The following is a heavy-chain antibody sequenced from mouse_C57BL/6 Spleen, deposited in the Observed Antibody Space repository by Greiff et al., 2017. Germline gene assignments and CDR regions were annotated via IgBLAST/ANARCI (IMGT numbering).Heavy chain of an antibody. Sequence: VQLQQSGAELVRPGASVTLSCKASGYTFTDYEMHWVKQTPVHGLEWIGALDPETGGTAYNQKFKGKAILTADKSSSTAYMELRSLTSEDSAVYDGTLAYYSNPYAMDYWGQGTSVTVSS. J-gene: IGHJ4*01. CDR1: GYTFTDYE. CDR2: LDPETGGT. V-gene: IGHV1-15*01. CDR3: TLAYYSNPYAMDY. D-gene: IGHD2-5*01.